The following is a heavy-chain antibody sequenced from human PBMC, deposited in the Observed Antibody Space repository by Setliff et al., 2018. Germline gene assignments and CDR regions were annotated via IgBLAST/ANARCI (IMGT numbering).Heavy chain of an antibody. J-gene: IGHJ4*02. Sequence: KTSETLSLTCTVSGGSISSGSYYWGWIRQPPGKGLEWIGSIYYSGSTYYNPSLKSRVTISVDTSKNQFSLKLSSVTAADTALYYCARGAAGSGSLAFDNWGQGTLVTVSS. CDR3: ARGAAGSGSLAFDN. V-gene: IGHV4-39*07. D-gene: IGHD3-10*01. CDR1: GGSISSGSYY. CDR2: IYYSGST.